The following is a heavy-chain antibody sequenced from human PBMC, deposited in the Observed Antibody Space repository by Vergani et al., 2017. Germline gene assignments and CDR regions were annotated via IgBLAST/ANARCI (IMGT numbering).Heavy chain of an antibody. CDR2: ISAYNGNT. J-gene: IGHJ4*02. Sequence: QVQLVQSGAEVKKPGASVKVSCKASGYTFTSYGISWVRQAPGQGLEWMGWISAYNGNTNYAQKLQGRVTMTTDTSTGTAYMELRSLRSDATAVYYGASAYGGKKNEYYFDYWGQGTLVTVSS. D-gene: IGHD4-23*01. CDR3: ASAYGGKKNEYYFDY. V-gene: IGHV1-18*01. CDR1: GYTFTSYG.